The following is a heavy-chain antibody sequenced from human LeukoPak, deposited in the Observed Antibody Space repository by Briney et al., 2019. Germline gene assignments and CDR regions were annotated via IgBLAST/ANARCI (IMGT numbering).Heavy chain of an antibody. J-gene: IGHJ4*02. V-gene: IGHV3-21*01. D-gene: IGHD1-26*01. Sequence: PGGSLRLSCAASGFTFSSYSMNWVRQAPGKGLEWVSSISSSSSYIYYADSVKGRFTISRDNAKNSLHLQMNSLRAEDTAVYYCASNQIKPSGAAPLKYWGQGTLVTVSS. CDR3: ASNQIKPSGAAPLKY. CDR1: GFTFSSYS. CDR2: ISSSSSYI.